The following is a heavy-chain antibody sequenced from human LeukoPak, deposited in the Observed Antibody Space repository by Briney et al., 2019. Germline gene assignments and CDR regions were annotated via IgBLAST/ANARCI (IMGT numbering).Heavy chain of an antibody. CDR3: ARAPEGGIAAVWFDP. Sequence: PSQTLSLTCTVSGGSISSGGYYWSWIRQPPGKGLEWIGYIYHSGSTYYNPSLKSRVTISVDRSKNQFSLKLSSVTAADTAVYYCARAPEGGIAAVWFDPWGQGTLVTVSS. J-gene: IGHJ5*02. D-gene: IGHD6-13*01. V-gene: IGHV4-30-2*01. CDR2: IYHSGST. CDR1: GGSISSGGYY.